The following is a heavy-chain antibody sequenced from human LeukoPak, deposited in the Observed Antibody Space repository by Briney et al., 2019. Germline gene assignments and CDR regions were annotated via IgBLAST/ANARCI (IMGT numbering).Heavy chain of an antibody. CDR3: ARALCRSNGCFFYMDV. CDR2: INPNSIGA. D-gene: IGHD2-2*01. CDR1: GYTFTGYY. Sequence: GASVKVSCKASGYTFTGYYLHWVRQAPGQGLEWMGWINPNSIGADYAQKFQGRVTMTSDTSISTAYMELSRLRSDDTAVYYCARALCRSNGCFFYMDVWGKGTTITVSS. J-gene: IGHJ6*03. V-gene: IGHV1-2*02.